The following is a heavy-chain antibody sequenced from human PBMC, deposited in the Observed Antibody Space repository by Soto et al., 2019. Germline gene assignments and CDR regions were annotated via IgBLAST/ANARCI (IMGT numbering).Heavy chain of an antibody. CDR3: PRNPNDFGEYTVFEV. V-gene: IGHV5-51*01. D-gene: IGHD4-17*01. Sequence: GEALKISCKGSGYSFTSYWIGWVRQMPGKGLEWMGIIYPGDSDTRYSPSFQGQVTISADKSISTAYLQWSSLKASDTAIYYCPRNPNDFGEYTVFEVWGHGTLVTVSS. CDR2: IYPGDSDT. J-gene: IGHJ4*01. CDR1: GYSFTSYW.